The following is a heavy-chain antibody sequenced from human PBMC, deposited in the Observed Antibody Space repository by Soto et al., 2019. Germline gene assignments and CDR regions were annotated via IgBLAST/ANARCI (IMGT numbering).Heavy chain of an antibody. CDR2: ISGSGGST. V-gene: IGHV3-23*01. Sequence: EVQLLESGGGLVQPGGSLRLSCAASGFTFSSYAMSWVRQAPGKGLEWDSAISGSGGSTYYADSVKGRFTISRDNSKNTLYLQMNSLRAEDTAVYYCAKDHESSTGYFDLWGRGTLVTVSS. D-gene: IGHD3-3*02. CDR1: GFTFSSYA. J-gene: IGHJ2*01. CDR3: AKDHESSTGYFDL.